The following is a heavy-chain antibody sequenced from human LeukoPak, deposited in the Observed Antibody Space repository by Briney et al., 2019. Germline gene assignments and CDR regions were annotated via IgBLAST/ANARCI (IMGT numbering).Heavy chain of an antibody. D-gene: IGHD6-13*01. J-gene: IGHJ5*02. V-gene: IGHV1-8*01. Sequence: ASVKVSCKASGYTFTSYDINWVRQATGQGLEWMGWMNPNSGNTGYAQKLQGRVTMTTDTSTSTAYMELRSLRSDDTAVYYCARDSPASGIAPTFDPWGQGTLVTVSS. CDR3: ARDSPASGIAPTFDP. CDR1: GYTFTSYD. CDR2: MNPNSGNT.